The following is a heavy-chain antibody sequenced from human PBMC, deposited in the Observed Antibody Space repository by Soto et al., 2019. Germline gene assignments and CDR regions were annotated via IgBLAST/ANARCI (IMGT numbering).Heavy chain of an antibody. CDR1: GGSISSYY. V-gene: IGHV4-59*06. J-gene: IGHJ5*02. CDR2: IYYSGST. D-gene: IGHD6-13*01. Sequence: SETLSLTCTVSGGSISSYYWSWIRQPPGKGLGWIGYIYYSGSTYYNPSLKSRVTISVDTSKNQFSLKLSSVTAADTAVYYCAGEEEYSSSWSQGFDPWGQGTLVTVSS. CDR3: AGEEEYSSSWSQGFDP.